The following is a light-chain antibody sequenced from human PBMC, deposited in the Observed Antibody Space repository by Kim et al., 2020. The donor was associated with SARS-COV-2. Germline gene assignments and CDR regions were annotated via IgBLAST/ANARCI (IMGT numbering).Light chain of an antibody. J-gene: IGLJ3*02. Sequence: SVAPGHTASITGTVEKLGDKWSGWRQQKPAQSPVLVIYQDSKRPSGIPARFSGSNSGNTATLTIGGTQAMDEDDYYWQAWDSRGVFGGGTQLTVL. CDR1: KLGDKW. CDR3: QAWDSRGV. V-gene: IGLV3-1*01. CDR2: QDS.